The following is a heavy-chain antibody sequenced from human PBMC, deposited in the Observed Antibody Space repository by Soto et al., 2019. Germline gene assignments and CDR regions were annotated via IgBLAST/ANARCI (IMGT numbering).Heavy chain of an antibody. V-gene: IGHV4-39*01. CDR2: IYYLGNT. D-gene: IGHD3-16*01. CDR1: GGSISSSSSY. Sequence: SETLSLTCTVSGGSISSSSSYWGWIRQPPGKGLEWVGSIYYLGNTYYNPSLGGRVSISVDTSKNQFSLKLNSVTAADTAVFYCAVFLSSASLGDRLAYRGQRTLVTVSS. CDR3: AVFLSSASLGDRLAY. J-gene: IGHJ4*01.